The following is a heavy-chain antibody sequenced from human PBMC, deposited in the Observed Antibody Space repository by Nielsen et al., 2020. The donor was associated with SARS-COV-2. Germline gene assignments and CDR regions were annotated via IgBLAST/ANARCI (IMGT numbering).Heavy chain of an antibody. J-gene: IGHJ4*02. CDR1: GGSFSGYY. CDR3: ARDPAPGY. CDR2: INHSGST. V-gene: IGHV4-34*01. Sequence: SETLSLTCAVYGGSFSGYYWSWIRQPPGKGLEWIGEINHSGSTNYNPSLKSRVTISVDTSKNQFSLKLSSVTAADTAVYYCARDPAPGYWGQGTLVTVSS.